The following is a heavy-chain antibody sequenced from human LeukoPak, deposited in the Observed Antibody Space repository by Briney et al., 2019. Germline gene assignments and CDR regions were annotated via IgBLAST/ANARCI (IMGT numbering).Heavy chain of an antibody. CDR2: ISYDGRKK. Sequence: HPGGSLRLSCAASGFTFSSYGMHWVRQAPGKGLEWVTVISYDGRKKNYVDSVKGRFTISRDNYKNTLYLRMNSLRAEDTAVYYCAKGDTTWELPHDCWGQGTLVTVSS. D-gene: IGHD1-26*01. CDR3: AKGDTTWELPHDC. V-gene: IGHV3-30*18. J-gene: IGHJ4*02. CDR1: GFTFSSYG.